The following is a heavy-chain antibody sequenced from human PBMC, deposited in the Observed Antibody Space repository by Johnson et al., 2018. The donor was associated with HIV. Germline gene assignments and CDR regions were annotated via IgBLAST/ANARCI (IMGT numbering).Heavy chain of an antibody. V-gene: IGHV3-30*03. CDR3: ARGSYNFWSGEREAFDI. CDR2: ISYDGSNK. D-gene: IGHD3-3*01. Sequence: QMLLVESGGGVVQPGRSLRLSCAASGFTFSSYGMHWVRQAPGKGLEWVAVISYDGSNKYYADSVKGRFTISRDNSKNTLYLQMNSLRAEDTAVYYCARGSYNFWSGEREAFDIWGQGTMVTVSS. CDR1: GFTFSSYG. J-gene: IGHJ3*02.